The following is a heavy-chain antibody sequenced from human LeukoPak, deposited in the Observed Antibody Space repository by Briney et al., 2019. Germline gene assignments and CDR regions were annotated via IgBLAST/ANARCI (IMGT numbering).Heavy chain of an antibody. V-gene: IGHV4-4*07. Sequence: SETLSLTCTVSGGSISGYYWSWIRQPAGKGRELIGRIYSSGTTNYNPSLESRVTMSVDTSKNQFALKLSSVTAADTAVYYCARDWSMITYEYWGRGTLVTVSS. J-gene: IGHJ4*02. CDR2: IYSSGTT. D-gene: IGHD3-22*01. CDR1: GGSISGYY. CDR3: ARDWSMITYEY.